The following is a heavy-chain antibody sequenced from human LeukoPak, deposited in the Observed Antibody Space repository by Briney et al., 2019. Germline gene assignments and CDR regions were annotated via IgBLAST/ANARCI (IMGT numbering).Heavy chain of an antibody. Sequence: PGGSLRLSCAASGFTVSSNYMSWVRQAPGKGLEWVSAIYSGGSTYYADSVKGRFTISRDNSKNTLYLQMNSLRAEDTAVYYCARVIMVRGVISHFDYWGQGTLVTVSS. V-gene: IGHV3-66*02. CDR2: IYSGGST. D-gene: IGHD3-10*01. J-gene: IGHJ4*02. CDR3: ARVIMVRGVISHFDY. CDR1: GFTVSSNY.